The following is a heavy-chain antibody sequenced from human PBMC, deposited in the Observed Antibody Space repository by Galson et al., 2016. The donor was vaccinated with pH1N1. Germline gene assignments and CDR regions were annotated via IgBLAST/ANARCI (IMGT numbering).Heavy chain of an antibody. Sequence: SVKVSCKVSGYTFVEVSIHWVRQAPGKGLEWMGRFDPEGDETVYSQKLQGRVTMTRDISADTAYMELSSLESEDTAVYYCAGGPRCHSSSCYNYDYYSTDFWGQGSTVTVSS. D-gene: IGHD5-24*01. CDR1: GYTFVEVS. J-gene: IGHJ6*03. V-gene: IGHV1-24*01. CDR2: FDPEGDET. CDR3: AGGPRCHSSSCYNYDYYSTDF.